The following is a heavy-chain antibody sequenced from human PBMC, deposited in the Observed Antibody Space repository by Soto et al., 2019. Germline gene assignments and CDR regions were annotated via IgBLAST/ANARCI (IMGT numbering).Heavy chain of an antibody. CDR3: AKQQDGDASNFDY. J-gene: IGHJ4*02. CDR2: ISYDGSNK. V-gene: IGHV3-30*18. Sequence: QVQLVESGGGVVQPGRSLRLSCAASGFTFSSYGMHWVRQAPGKGLEWVAVISYDGSNKYYADSVKGRFTISRDNSKNTLYLQMNSLRAEDTAVYYCAKQQDGDASNFDYWGQGTLVTVSS. D-gene: IGHD4-17*01. CDR1: GFTFSSYG.